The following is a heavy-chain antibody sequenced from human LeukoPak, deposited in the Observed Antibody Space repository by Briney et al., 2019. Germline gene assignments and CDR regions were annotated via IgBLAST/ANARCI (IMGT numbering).Heavy chain of an antibody. CDR2: IRSIANSYAT. J-gene: IGHJ4*02. CDR3: TRPSYDSSGYRPFDY. V-gene: IGHV3-73*01. CDR1: GFTFSGSA. D-gene: IGHD3-22*01. Sequence: GGSLRLSCAASGFTFSGSAMHWVRQASGKGLEWVGRIRSIANSYATAYAASVKGRFTISRDDSKNTAYLQMNSLKTEDTAVYYCTRPSYDSSGYRPFDYWGQGTLVTVSS.